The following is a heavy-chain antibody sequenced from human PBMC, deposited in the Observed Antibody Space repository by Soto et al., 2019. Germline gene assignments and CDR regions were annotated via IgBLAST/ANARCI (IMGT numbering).Heavy chain of an antibody. CDR2: IYYSGST. V-gene: IGHV4-59*08. CDR3: ARHLPYGDSYFDY. J-gene: IGHJ4*02. CDR1: GGSISSYY. D-gene: IGHD4-17*01. Sequence: PSETLSLTCTVSGGSISSYYWSWIRQPPGKGLEWIGYIYYSGSTNYNPSLKSRVTISVDTSKNQFSLKLSSVTAADTAVYYCARHLPYGDSYFDYGGQGTLVTVPS.